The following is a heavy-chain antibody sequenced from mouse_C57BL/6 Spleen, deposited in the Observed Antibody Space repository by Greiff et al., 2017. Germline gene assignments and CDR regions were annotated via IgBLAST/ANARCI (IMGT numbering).Heavy chain of an antibody. V-gene: IGHV1-64*01. CDR1: GYTFTSYW. J-gene: IGHJ2*01. CDR2: IHPNSGST. Sequence: QVQLQQPGAELVKPGASVKLSCKASGYTFTSYWMHWVKQRPGQGLEWIGMIHPNSGSTNYNEKFKSKATLTVDKSSSTAYMQLSSLRSEDSAVYDCARSHGSSSYYLDYWGQGTTRTVAS. CDR3: ARSHGSSSYYLDY. D-gene: IGHD1-1*01.